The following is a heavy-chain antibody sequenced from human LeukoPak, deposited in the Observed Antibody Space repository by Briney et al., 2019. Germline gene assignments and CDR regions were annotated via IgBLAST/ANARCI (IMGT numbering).Heavy chain of an antibody. CDR2: INPNSGGT. D-gene: IGHD4/OR15-4a*01. Sequence: ASVKVSCKASGYTFTGYYMHWVRQAPGQGIEWMGWINPNSGGTNYAQKFQGRVTMTRDTSISTAYMELSRLRSDDTAVYYCARETISYNWFDPWGQGTLVTVSS. CDR1: GYTFTGYY. J-gene: IGHJ5*02. V-gene: IGHV1-2*02. CDR3: ARETISYNWFDP.